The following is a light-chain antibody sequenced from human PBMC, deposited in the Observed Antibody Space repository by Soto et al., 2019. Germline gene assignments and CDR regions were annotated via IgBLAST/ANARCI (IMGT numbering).Light chain of an antibody. J-gene: IGLJ3*02. CDR1: SSNIGSNT. V-gene: IGLV1-44*01. CDR3: AAWDDSLNGPV. CDR2: SND. Sequence: QSVLTQPPSVSGTPGQRVTISCSGSSSNIGSNTVSWYQQLPGTAPKLLIYSNDQRPSGVPGRFSDSKSGTSDSLVISGLQSEDEADYYCAAWDDSLNGPVFGGGTKLTVL.